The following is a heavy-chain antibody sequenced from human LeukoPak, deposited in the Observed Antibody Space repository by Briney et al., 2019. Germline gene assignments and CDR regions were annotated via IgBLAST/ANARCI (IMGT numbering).Heavy chain of an antibody. J-gene: IGHJ4*02. CDR3: ARGAGAGYNLQPFDY. CDR1: GGSISSYY. Sequence: SETLSLTCTVSGGSISSYYWSWIRQPPGRGLEWIGYIYYSGSTKYNPSLKSRVSISVDTSKNQFSLKLSSVTAADTAVYYCARGAGAGYNLQPFDYWGQGTLVTVSS. V-gene: IGHV4-59*08. CDR2: IYYSGST. D-gene: IGHD5-24*01.